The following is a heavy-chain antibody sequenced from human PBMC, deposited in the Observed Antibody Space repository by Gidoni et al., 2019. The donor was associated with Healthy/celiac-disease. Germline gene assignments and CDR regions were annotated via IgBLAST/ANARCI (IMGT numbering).Heavy chain of an antibody. D-gene: IGHD5-18*01. Sequence: QVQLQQWGAGLLKPSETLSLTCAVYGGSFSGYYWSWIRQPPGKGLEWIGEINHSGSTNYNPSLKSRVTISVDTSKNQFSLKLSSVTAADTAVYYCARARGYSYGELDYWGQGTLVTVSS. CDR1: GGSFSGYY. V-gene: IGHV4-34*01. J-gene: IGHJ4*02. CDR3: ARARGYSYGELDY. CDR2: INHSGST.